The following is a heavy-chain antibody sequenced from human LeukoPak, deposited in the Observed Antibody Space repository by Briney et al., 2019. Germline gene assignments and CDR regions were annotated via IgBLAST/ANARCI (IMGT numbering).Heavy chain of an antibody. CDR2: ISWNSGSI. CDR3: AKDMKWSSGWYALDY. Sequence: PGGSLRLSCAASGFTFDDYAMHWVRQAPGKGLEWVSGISWNSGSIGYADSVKGRFTISRDNAKNSLYLQMNSLRAEDTALYYCAKDMKWSSGWYALDYWGQGTLVTVSS. J-gene: IGHJ4*02. CDR1: GFTFDDYA. V-gene: IGHV3-9*01. D-gene: IGHD6-19*01.